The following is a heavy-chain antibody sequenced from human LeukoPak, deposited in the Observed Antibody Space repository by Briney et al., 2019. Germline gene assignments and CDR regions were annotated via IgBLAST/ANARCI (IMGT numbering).Heavy chain of an antibody. CDR3: ARYDVIAGWFDP. D-gene: IGHD6-13*01. J-gene: IGHJ5*02. Sequence: GESLKISCKGSGYRFSSYWIGWVRQMPGKGLEWMGIIYPSDSDTRYSPSFQGQVTISADKSISTAYLQWSSLKASDTAMYYCARYDVIAGWFDPWGQGTLVTVSS. CDR2: IYPSDSDT. V-gene: IGHV5-51*01. CDR1: GYRFSSYW.